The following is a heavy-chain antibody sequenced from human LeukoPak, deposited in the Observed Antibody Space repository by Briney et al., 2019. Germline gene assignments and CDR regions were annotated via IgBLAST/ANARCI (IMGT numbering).Heavy chain of an antibody. J-gene: IGHJ4*02. Sequence: SETLSLNCTVSGGSISSYYWSWIRQPPGKGLEWIGYIYYSGSTNYNPSLKSRVTISVDTSKNQFSLKLSSVTAADTAVYYCAGSTYDTSGRDYWGQGTLVTVSS. D-gene: IGHD3-22*01. CDR2: IYYSGST. V-gene: IGHV4-59*03. CDR3: AGSTYDTSGRDY. CDR1: GGSISSYY.